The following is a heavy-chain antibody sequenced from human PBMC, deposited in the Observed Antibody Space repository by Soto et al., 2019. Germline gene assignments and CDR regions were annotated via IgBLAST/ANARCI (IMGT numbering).Heavy chain of an antibody. CDR2: IGPETGAT. V-gene: IGHV1-2*02. CDR1: GYRLDGRY. Sequence: SVEASRKASGYRLDGRYSQWVRQAPEQGPEWMGEIGPETGATRYAQKFQGRVTMTRDMSITTVYMELNNLSPDDTAVYYCGRGRSGQIVVFYWGQGTPVTV. CDR3: GRGRSGQIVVFY. D-gene: IGHD1-26*01. J-gene: IGHJ4*02.